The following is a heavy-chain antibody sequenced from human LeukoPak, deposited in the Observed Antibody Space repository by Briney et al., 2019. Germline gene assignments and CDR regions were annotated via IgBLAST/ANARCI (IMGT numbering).Heavy chain of an antibody. CDR2: ISYDGRNK. V-gene: IGHV3-30*04. D-gene: IGHD5-18*01. CDR3: ARTWIHEAYNWFDP. J-gene: IGHJ5*02. CDR1: GFTFSNYA. Sequence: GGSLRLSCAASGFTFSNYAMHWVRQAPGKGLEWMSVISYDGRNKYFADSVKGRFTLSRGNSKNTLYLQMNNLRAEDTAVYYCARTWIHEAYNWFDPWGQGTLVTVSS.